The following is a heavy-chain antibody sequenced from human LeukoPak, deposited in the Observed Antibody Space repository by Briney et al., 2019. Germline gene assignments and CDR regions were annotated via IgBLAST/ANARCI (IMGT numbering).Heavy chain of an antibody. V-gene: IGHV5-51*01. J-gene: IGHJ5*02. CDR1: GYSFTSYW. D-gene: IGHD4-17*01. CDR3: ARFLRGYGDYPNWFDP. CDR2: IYPGDSDT. Sequence: GESLKISCKGSGYSFTSYWIGWVRQMPGKGLEWMGIIYPGDSDTRYSPSFQGQVTISADKSISTAYLQWSSLKASDTAMYYCARFLRGYGDYPNWFDPWSQGTLVTVSS.